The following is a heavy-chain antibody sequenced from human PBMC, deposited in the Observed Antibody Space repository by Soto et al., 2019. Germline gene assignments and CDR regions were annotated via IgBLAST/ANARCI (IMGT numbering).Heavy chain of an antibody. CDR2: ISSSSSYI. D-gene: IGHD3-16*01. V-gene: IGHV3-21*01. Sequence: EVQLVESGGGLVKPGGSLRLSCAAFGFTFSGYTMNWVRQAPGRGLEWVSSISSSSSYIYYADSVKGRFTISRDNAKISLYLQRNSLRAEDPAVYYCARDRGGDLKAFDIWGQGTMVTVSS. CDR1: GFTFSGYT. J-gene: IGHJ3*02. CDR3: ARDRGGDLKAFDI.